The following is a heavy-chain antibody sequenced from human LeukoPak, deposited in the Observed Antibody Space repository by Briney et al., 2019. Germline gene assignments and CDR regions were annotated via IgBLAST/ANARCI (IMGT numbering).Heavy chain of an antibody. D-gene: IGHD3-22*01. J-gene: IGHJ4*02. V-gene: IGHV3-74*01. CDR3: ARVLHKRNYDSTTYYGY. CDR1: GFTFSSYW. Sequence: PGGSLRLSCAASGFTFSSYWMHWVRQAPGKGLVWVSRINSDGSSTSYADSVKGRFTISRDNAKNTLYLQMNSLRAEDTAVYYCARVLHKRNYDSTTYYGYWGQGTLVTVSS. CDR2: INSDGSST.